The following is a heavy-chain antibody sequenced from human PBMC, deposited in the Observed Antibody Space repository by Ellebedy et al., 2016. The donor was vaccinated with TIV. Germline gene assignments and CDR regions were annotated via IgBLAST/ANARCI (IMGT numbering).Heavy chain of an antibody. J-gene: IGHJ4*02. CDR1: GFTVSNNY. CDR3: ASGPTS. V-gene: IGHV3-53*01. D-gene: IGHD5-12*01. CDR2: IYSGGST. Sequence: GGSLRLSXAASGFTVSNNYLSWVRQLPWKGLEWVSVIYSGGSTYYADSVKGRFTISRDNSKNTLFLQMNSLRAEDTAVYYCASGPTSWGQGTLVTVSS.